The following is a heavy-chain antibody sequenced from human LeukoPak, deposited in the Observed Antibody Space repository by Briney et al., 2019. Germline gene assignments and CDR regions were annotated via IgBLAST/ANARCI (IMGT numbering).Heavy chain of an antibody. CDR3: ATDGGLNDAFDI. CDR1: GYTLTELS. CDR2: FDPEDGET. D-gene: IGHD2-15*01. J-gene: IGHJ3*02. V-gene: IGHV1-24*01. Sequence: ASVKVSCKVSGYTLTELSMHWVRQAPGKGLEWMGGFDPEDGETIYAQKFQGSVTMTEDTSTDTAYVELSSLRSEDTAVYYCATDGGLNDAFDIWGQGTMVTVSS.